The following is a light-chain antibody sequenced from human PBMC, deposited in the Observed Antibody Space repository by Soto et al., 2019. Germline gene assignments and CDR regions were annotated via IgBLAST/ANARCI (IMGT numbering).Light chain of an antibody. Sequence: QSVLTQPPSVSGAPGQRVTISCTGSSSNIGAGYDVHWYQQLPGTAPKLLIYGNSNRPSGVPDRFSGSKSGTSASLAITGLQAANEAAYSCQSYDSALSRVVSGGG. CDR3: QSYDSALSRVV. V-gene: IGLV1-40*01. CDR2: GNS. CDR1: SSNIGAGYD. J-gene: IGLJ2*01.